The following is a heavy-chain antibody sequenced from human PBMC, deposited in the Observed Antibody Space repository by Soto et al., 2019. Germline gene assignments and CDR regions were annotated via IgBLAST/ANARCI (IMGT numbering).Heavy chain of an antibody. Sequence: ASVKVSCKASGHTFTSYYMHWVRQAPGQGLGWMGIINPSGGSTSYAQKFQGRVTMARDTSTSTVYMELSSLRSEDTAVYYCARAAANLEIDYWGQGTLVTVSS. D-gene: IGHD2-15*01. CDR3: ARAAANLEIDY. CDR1: GHTFTSYY. CDR2: INPSGGST. J-gene: IGHJ4*02. V-gene: IGHV1-46*01.